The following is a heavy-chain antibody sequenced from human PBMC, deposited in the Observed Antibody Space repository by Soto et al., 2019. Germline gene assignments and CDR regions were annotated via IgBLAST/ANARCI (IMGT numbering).Heavy chain of an antibody. J-gene: IGHJ5*02. D-gene: IGHD2-2*01. CDR3: AKDLYRSATMPCFDH. V-gene: IGHV3-23*01. CDR1: GFTLLNFA. Sequence: EVRLLESGGGLERPGGSMRLSCEASGFTLLNFAMAWVRQAPGKGLEWVSGISDSGETYYADSMEGRFTISRDNFKNTVYLQINSLRAEDTAVYYCAKDLYRSATMPCFDHWGQGTRVTVSS. CDR2: ISDSGET.